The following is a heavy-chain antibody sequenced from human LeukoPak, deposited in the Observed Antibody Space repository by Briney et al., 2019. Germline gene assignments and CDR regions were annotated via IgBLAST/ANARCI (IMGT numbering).Heavy chain of an antibody. Sequence: PSETLSLTCTVSGYSISSGYYWGWIRQPPGKGLEWIGTIYHSGSTYYNSSLKSRVTISVDTSKNQFSLKLISVTAADTAVYYCASLTTTIVSTIDYWGLGTLVTVSS. CDR3: ASLTTTIVSTIDY. CDR2: IYHSGST. J-gene: IGHJ4*02. CDR1: GYSISSGYY. D-gene: IGHD1-1*01. V-gene: IGHV4-38-2*02.